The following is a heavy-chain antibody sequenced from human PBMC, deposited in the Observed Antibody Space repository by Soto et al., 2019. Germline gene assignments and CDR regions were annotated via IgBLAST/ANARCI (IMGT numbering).Heavy chain of an antibody. CDR1: RGPLTNSSDN. D-gene: IGHD4-17*01. J-gene: IGHJ4*02. V-gene: IGHV4-39*01. CDR2: VYYRGRS. CDR3: VSQRTTVPTQAYFDY. Sequence: SVSLFPPCTLSRGPLTNSSDNWGWDRQSPGKGLEWIGSVYYRGRSYSKSSVKSRVTISVDTSKNRFSLSLNSVTASDTAVYFCVSQRTTVPTQAYFDYWGPGAMVTVYS.